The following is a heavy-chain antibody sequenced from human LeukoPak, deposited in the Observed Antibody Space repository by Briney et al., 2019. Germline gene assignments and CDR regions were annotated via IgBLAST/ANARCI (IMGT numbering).Heavy chain of an antibody. D-gene: IGHD5-18*01. Sequence: GGSLRLSCAASGFTFSSFEMNWVRQAPGKGSEWISYISTSGASTYYADSVKGRFTVSRDNAKNSMFLRMDTLRAEDTAVYYCARERGYNYGYSGYYDQWGQGILVTVSS. CDR3: ARERGYNYGYSGYYDQ. CDR1: GFTFSSFE. CDR2: ISTSGAST. V-gene: IGHV3-48*03. J-gene: IGHJ4*02.